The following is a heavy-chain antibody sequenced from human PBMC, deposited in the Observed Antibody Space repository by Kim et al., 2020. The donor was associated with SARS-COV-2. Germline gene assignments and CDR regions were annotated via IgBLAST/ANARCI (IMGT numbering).Heavy chain of an antibody. CDR2: VYYSGTT. V-gene: IGHV4-39*01. D-gene: IGHD3-10*01. J-gene: IGHJ4*02. CDR1: GDSITSGSSY. CDR3: ARQGPSFYGSGTFYY. Sequence: SETLSLTCAITGDSITSGSSYWGWLRQPPGKGLEWIGNVYYSGTTYYNPSLKSRATISVDASRNQFSLNRKAVRDTDTAVYYCARQGPSFYGSGTFYYGGEGTLVTVSA.